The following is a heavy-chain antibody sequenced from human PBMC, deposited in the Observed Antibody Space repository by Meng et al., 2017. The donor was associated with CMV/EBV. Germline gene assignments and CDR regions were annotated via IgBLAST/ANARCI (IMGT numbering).Heavy chain of an antibody. Sequence: VQLVQPGTEVKSHVASGKVSWQTTGYRFSDYYMNWVRKAPGQGRELMGWIYPNSGGTHYAQKFQDRVTMTRDTSISTVYMELSRLTSDDTAVYYCVRDHNWGPDYWGQGTLVTVSS. V-gene: IGHV1-2*02. CDR1: GYRFSDYY. D-gene: IGHD1-1*01. CDR2: IYPNSGGT. CDR3: VRDHNWGPDY. J-gene: IGHJ4*02.